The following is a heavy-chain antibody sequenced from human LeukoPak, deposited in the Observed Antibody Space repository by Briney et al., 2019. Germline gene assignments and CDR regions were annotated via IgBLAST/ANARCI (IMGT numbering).Heavy chain of an antibody. CDR1: GFPLSSYS. V-gene: IGHV3-15*01. J-gene: IGHJ4*02. CDR3: RLWFHDFDS. Sequence: PGGSLRLSCAASGFPLSSYSINWVRQAPGKGLEWVGRIRAKTEGATTDFAAPVKGRFTISRDDSKNTLYLQMNSLKTEDTAVYYCRLWFHDFDSWGQGALVTVSS. D-gene: IGHD3-10*01. CDR2: IRAKTEGATT.